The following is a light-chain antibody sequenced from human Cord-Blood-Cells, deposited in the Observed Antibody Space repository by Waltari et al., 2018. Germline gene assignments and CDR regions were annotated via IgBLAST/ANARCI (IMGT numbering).Light chain of an antibody. CDR3: QQYNDLPPYT. CDR1: QSVSSN. Sequence: EIVMTQSPATLSVSPGERATLSFRASQSVSSNVAWYQEKPGEAPRRSIDGASNRAIGIPARFSGSGSGTGFTLTMSSLQSADFAVYYCQQYNDLPPYTFGQGTKLEIK. CDR2: GAS. J-gene: IGKJ2*01. V-gene: IGKV3-15*01.